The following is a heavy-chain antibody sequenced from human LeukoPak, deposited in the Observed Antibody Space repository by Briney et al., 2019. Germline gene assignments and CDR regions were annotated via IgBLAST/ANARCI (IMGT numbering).Heavy chain of an antibody. J-gene: IGHJ4*02. D-gene: IGHD1-20*01. CDR3: TTYISGHY. CDR2: IRTKLRNYAT. V-gene: IGHV3-73*01. CDR1: GFTFSSYE. Sequence: GGSLRLSCAASGFTFSSYEMNWVRQAPGKGLEWVGRIRTKLRNYATAYAASVKGRFTISRDDSGDTAYLQMNSLKTEDTAVYYCTTYISGHYWGQGTLVTVSS.